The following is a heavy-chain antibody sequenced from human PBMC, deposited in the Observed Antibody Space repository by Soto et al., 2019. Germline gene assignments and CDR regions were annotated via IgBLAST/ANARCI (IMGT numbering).Heavy chain of an antibody. D-gene: IGHD3-22*01. V-gene: IGHV5-51*01. J-gene: IGHJ4*02. CDR3: ARPGYYYDSSGYQTQTLYDY. CDR1: GYSFTSYW. Sequence: PGESLKISCKGSGYSFTSYWIGWVRQMPGKGLEWMGIIYPGDSDTRYRPSFQGQVTISADKSISTAYLQWSSLKASDTAMYYCARPGYYYDSSGYQTQTLYDYWGQGTLVTVSS. CDR2: IYPGDSDT.